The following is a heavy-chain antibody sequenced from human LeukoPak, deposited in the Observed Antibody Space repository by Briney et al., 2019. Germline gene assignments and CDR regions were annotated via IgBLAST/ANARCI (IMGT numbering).Heavy chain of an antibody. CDR3: ARAPYPPDAFDI. V-gene: IGHV4-30-4*01. CDR2: IYYSGST. CDR1: GGSISSGDYY. J-gene: IGHJ3*02. Sequence: PSETLSLTCTVSGGSISSGDYYWSWIRQPPGKGLEWIGYIYYSGSTYYNPSLKSRVTISVDTSKNQFSLKLSSVTVADTAVYYCARAPYPPDAFDIWGQGTMVTVSS.